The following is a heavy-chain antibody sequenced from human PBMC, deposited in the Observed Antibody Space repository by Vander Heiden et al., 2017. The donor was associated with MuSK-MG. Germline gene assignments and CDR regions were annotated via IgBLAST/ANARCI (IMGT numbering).Heavy chain of an antibody. V-gene: IGHV3-11*05. D-gene: IGHD2-21*02. CDR2: ISSSSSYT. CDR3: ATTYCGGDCYSNYYYGMDV. J-gene: IGHJ6*02. Sequence: QVQLVESGGGLVKPGGSLRLSCAASGFTFSDYYMSWIRQAPGKGLEWVSYISSSSSYTNYADSVKGRFTISRDNAKNSLYLQMNSLRAEDTAVYYCATTYCGGDCYSNYYYGMDVWGQGTTVTVSS. CDR1: GFTFSDYY.